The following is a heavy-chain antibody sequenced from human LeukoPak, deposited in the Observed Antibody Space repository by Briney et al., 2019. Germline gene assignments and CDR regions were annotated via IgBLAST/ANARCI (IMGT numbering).Heavy chain of an antibody. D-gene: IGHD1-14*01. CDR2: ISYSGNT. CDR3: ARLPEFHTGHSYYYMDV. CDR1: GDSIINTNYY. J-gene: IGHJ6*03. Sequence: PSETLSLTCTVSGDSIINTNYYWGWIRQPPGEGLEWFGSISYSGNTYCNPSLKTRITISVDTSKNQFSLKLRSVTAADTAIYYCARLPEFHTGHSYYYMDVWSKGTTVTISS. V-gene: IGHV4-39*01.